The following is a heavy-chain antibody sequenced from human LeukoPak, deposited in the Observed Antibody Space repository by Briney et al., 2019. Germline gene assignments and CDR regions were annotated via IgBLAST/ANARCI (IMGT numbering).Heavy chain of an antibody. Sequence: SGTLSLTCAVSGGSISSSNWWSWVRQPPGKGLEWIGEIYHSGSTNYNSSLRSRVTLSVDKSKNQFSLKLSSVTAADTAVYYCASSTSIVGGCDYWGQGTLVTVSS. CDR2: IYHSGST. J-gene: IGHJ4*02. V-gene: IGHV4-4*02. CDR3: ASSTSIVGGCDY. D-gene: IGHD1-26*01. CDR1: GGSISSSNW.